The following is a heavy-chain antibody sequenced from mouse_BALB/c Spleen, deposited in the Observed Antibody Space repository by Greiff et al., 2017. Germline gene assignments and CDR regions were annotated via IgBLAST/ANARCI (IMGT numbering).Heavy chain of an antibody. D-gene: IGHD2-14*01. CDR2: IDPENGDT. Sequence: VQLKESGAELVRSGASVKLSCTASGFNIKDYYMHWVKQRPEQGLEWIGWIDPENGDTEYAPKFQGKATMTADTSSNTAYLQLSSLTSEDTAVYYCNVEVRPDYWGQGTTLTVSS. CDR1: GFNIKDYY. CDR3: NVEVRPDY. J-gene: IGHJ2*01. V-gene: IGHV14-4*02.